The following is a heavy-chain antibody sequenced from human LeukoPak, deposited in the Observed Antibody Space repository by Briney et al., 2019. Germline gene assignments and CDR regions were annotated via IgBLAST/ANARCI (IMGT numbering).Heavy chain of an antibody. Sequence: ASVKVSCKASGYTFTSYYMHWVRQAPGQGLEWMGWINPNSGGTNYAQKFQGRVTMTRDTSISTAYMELSRLRSDDTAVYYCARVRSYGLTAFDYWGQGTLVTVSS. CDR3: ARVRSYGLTAFDY. V-gene: IGHV1-2*02. D-gene: IGHD5-18*01. J-gene: IGHJ4*02. CDR2: INPNSGGT. CDR1: GYTFTSYY.